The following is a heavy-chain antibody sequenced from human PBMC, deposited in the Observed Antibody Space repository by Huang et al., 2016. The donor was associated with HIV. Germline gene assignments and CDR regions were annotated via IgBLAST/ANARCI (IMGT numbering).Heavy chain of an antibody. Sequence: QVQLQQWGAGLLRPSETLSLTCAVYGGSFSGYYGTWIRQPPGQGLEWIGEINHSSSPNYHPSLRSRVTIAVDTSRNQFSLTLTSVTAADTAVYYCARGQGGYYYYYMDVWGKGTTVTVSS. V-gene: IGHV4-34*01. J-gene: IGHJ6*03. CDR2: INHSSSP. CDR1: GGSFSGYY. CDR3: ARGQGGYYYYYMDV.